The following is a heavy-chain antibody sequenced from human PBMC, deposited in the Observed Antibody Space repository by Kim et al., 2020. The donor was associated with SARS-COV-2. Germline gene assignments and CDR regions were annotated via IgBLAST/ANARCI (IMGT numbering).Heavy chain of an antibody. CDR2: IIPSGGAT. CDR3: ARDASLVPFDY. V-gene: IGHV1-46*01. J-gene: IGHJ4*02. Sequence: ASVKVSCKASGYTFTSYYMHWVRQAPGQRLEWMGVIIPSGGATTYALKFQGRVSMTSDTSTSTLYMELRSLRSEDTAVYYCARDASLVPFDYWGQGTLV. D-gene: IGHD3-10*01. CDR1: GYTFTSYY.